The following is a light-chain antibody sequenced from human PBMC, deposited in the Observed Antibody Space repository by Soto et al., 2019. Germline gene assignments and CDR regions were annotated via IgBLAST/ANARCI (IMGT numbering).Light chain of an antibody. CDR2: EVT. V-gene: IGLV2-14*01. J-gene: IGLJ2*01. CDR3: SSYTSSNTSNAV. Sequence: QSALTQPASVSGSPRQSITISCSGTTSDIGGYDFVSWYQQHPGKAPKLIIYEVTNRPSGVSDRFSGSKSGSTASLTISGLQAEDEADYFCSSYTSSNTSNAVFGGGTKVTVL. CDR1: TSDIGGYDF.